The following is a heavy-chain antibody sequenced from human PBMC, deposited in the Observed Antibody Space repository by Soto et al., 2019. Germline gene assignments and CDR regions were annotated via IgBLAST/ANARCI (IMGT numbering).Heavy chain of an antibody. D-gene: IGHD3-22*01. CDR2: ISYDGSNK. CDR1: GFTFSSYA. Sequence: GGSLRLSCAASGFTFSSYAMHGVRQTPGKGLEWVAVISYDGSNKYYADSVKGRFTISRDNSKNTLYLQMNSLRAEDTAVYYCARAASGYYSCFDYWGQGTLVTVSS. J-gene: IGHJ4*02. V-gene: IGHV3-30-3*01. CDR3: ARAASGYYSCFDY.